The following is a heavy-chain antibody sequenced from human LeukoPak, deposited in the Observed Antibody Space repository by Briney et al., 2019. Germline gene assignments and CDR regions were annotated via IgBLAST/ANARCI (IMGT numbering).Heavy chain of an antibody. V-gene: IGHV3-23*01. CDR3: AKDRTVGASYWYFDL. CDR1: GFTFSSYA. CDR2: VSSNGAKT. D-gene: IGHD1-26*01. Sequence: GGSLRLSCAASGFTFSSYAITWVRQAPGKGLEWVSAVSSNGAKTYYADSVKGRFTISRDNYKNTLFLHMNTLRAEDTAIYYCAKDRTVGASYWYFDLWGRGTLVTVSS. J-gene: IGHJ2*01.